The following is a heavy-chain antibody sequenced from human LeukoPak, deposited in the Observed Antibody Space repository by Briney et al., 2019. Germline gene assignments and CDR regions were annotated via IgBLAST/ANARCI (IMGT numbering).Heavy chain of an antibody. J-gene: IGHJ4*02. CDR3: AREARYESSGYYFDF. D-gene: IGHD3-22*01. Sequence: GGSLRLSCAASGFTFSTYWMHWVRQAPGKGLVWVSRINTDGSGTSYADSVKGRFTISRDNAKNTLYLQMNSLRAEDTAVYYCAREARYESSGYYFDFWGQGTQVTVSS. CDR1: GFTFSTYW. CDR2: INTDGSGT. V-gene: IGHV3-74*01.